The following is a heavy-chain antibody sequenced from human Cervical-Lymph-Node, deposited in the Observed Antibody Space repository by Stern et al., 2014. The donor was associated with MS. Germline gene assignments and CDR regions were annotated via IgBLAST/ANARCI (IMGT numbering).Heavy chain of an antibody. CDR3: ARDTSSPERSDW. V-gene: IGHV3-53*01. CDR2: ITNVGST. D-gene: IGHD1-1*01. J-gene: IGHJ4*02. CDR1: GFTGSRDY. Sequence: EVQLVESGGGVIQPGGSLRLSCTASGFTGSRDYMTWVRQAPGQGLEWVSLITNVGSTFYTYSVKGRFTISRDDSKNTVYLHMTGLRAEDTAMYYCARDTSSPERSDWWGQGTLVTVSS.